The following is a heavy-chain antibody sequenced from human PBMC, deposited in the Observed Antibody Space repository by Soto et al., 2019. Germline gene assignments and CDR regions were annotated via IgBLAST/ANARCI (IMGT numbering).Heavy chain of an antibody. J-gene: IGHJ6*02. Sequence: ASVKVSCKASGYTFTTYAMHWVRQAPGQRLEWMGWINAGNGKTKYSQKFQGRVTITRDTSATTAYMELSSLRSEDTAVYYCARAGDDCSTTNCYGTDVWGQGTTVTVSS. CDR3: ARAGDDCSTTNCYGTDV. V-gene: IGHV1-3*01. CDR1: GYTFTTYA. CDR2: INAGNGKT. D-gene: IGHD2-2*01.